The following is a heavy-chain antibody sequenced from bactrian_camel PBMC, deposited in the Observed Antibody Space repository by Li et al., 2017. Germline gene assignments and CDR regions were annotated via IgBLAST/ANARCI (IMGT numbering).Heavy chain of an antibody. CDR3: AADPRQVTATFWVADYGY. CDR2: FDVGRRTP. V-gene: IGHV3S1*01. J-gene: IGHJ6*01. Sequence: QVQLVESGGGLVQAGGSLRLSCVTSGYTAGRYCMGWFRQAPGKEREGVAGFDVGRRTPYYVDSVKGRFTISQDHARNTLILEMNSLAPEDTAMYYCAADPRQVTATFWVADYGYWGQGTQVTVS. CDR1: GYTAGRYC. D-gene: IGHD2*01.